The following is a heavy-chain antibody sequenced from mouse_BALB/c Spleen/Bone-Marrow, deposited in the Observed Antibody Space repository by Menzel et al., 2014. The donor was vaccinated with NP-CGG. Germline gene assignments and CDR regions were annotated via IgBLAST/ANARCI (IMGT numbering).Heavy chain of an antibody. CDR2: ISSGGRYT. D-gene: IGHD2-12*01. CDR3: ARQGDYRDAMDY. CDR1: GFTFSSYA. Sequence: EVKLVESGGGLVKPGGSLKLPCAASGFTFSSYAMSWVRQTPEKRLEWVATISSGGRYTYYVDSERGRFTISRDNAKNTLYLQMSSLRSEDTAMYYCARQGDYRDAMDYWGQGTSVTVSS. J-gene: IGHJ4*01. V-gene: IGHV5-9-3*01.